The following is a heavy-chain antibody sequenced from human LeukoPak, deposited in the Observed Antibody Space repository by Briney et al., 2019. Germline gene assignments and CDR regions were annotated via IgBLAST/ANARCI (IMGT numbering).Heavy chain of an antibody. Sequence: SVKVSCKASGGTFSSYAISWVRQAPGQGLEWMGRIIPILGIANYAQKFQGRVTITADKSTSTAYMELSSLRSEDTAVYYCAREGGGYGDYGKTRGAFDIWGQGTMVTVSS. CDR3: AREGGGYGDYGKTRGAFDI. J-gene: IGHJ3*02. D-gene: IGHD4-17*01. CDR1: GGTFSSYA. CDR2: IIPILGIA. V-gene: IGHV1-69*04.